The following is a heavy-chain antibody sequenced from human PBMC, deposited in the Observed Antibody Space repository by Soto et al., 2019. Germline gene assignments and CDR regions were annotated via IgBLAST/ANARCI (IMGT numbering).Heavy chain of an antibody. CDR2: IYYSGST. J-gene: IGHJ4*02. V-gene: IGHV4-31*03. CDR1: GGSISSGGYY. CDR3: AREYCSGGSCYVDY. Sequence: SETLSLTCTVSGGSISSGGYYWSWIREHPGKGLEWLGYIYYSGSTECNPSLKSRVTISVDTSENQFFLKLSSLSAADTAVYYCAREYCSGGSCYVDYWGQGTLVTVSS. D-gene: IGHD2-15*01.